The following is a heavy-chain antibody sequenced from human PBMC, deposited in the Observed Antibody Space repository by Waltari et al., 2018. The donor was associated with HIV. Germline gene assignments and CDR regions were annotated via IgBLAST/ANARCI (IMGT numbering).Heavy chain of an antibody. D-gene: IGHD3-16*01. V-gene: IGHV3-21*04. CDR1: GFELRHYS. CDR3: VRDDPGYGPIDY. CDR2: IRRGNNEK. J-gene: IGHJ4*02. Sequence: GESGGGVVKTGGSIRLTCEASGFELRHYSMNWVRQSPMRGLEWVASIRRGNNEKHYLDSVRGRFAISRDISESSVYLQMESLKEDDTATYFCVRDDPGYGPIDYWGQGTLVTV.